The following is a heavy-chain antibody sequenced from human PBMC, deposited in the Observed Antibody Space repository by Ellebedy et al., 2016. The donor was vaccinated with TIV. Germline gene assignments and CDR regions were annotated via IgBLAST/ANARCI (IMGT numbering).Heavy chain of an antibody. CDR1: GYTFTSYY. CDR2: INPSGGST. D-gene: IGHD2-15*01. J-gene: IGHJ6*03. CDR3: ARDRSRTPYYYYYYMDV. V-gene: IGHV1-46*01. Sequence: ASVKVSCXASGYTFTSYYMHWVRQAPGQGLEWMGIINPSGGSTSYAQKFQGRVTMTRDTSTSTVYMELSSLRSEDTAVYYCARDRSRTPYYYYYYMDVWGKGTTVTVPS.